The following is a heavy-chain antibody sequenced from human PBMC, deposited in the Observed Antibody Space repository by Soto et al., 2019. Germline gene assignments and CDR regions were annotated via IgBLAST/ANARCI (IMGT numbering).Heavy chain of an antibody. CDR1: GFTFSSYA. CDR2: ISGSGGST. Sequence: GGSLRLSCAASGFTFSSYAMSWVRQAPGKGLEWVSAISGSGGSTYYADSVKGRFTISRDNSKNTLYLQMNSLRAEDTAVYYCAKDGVHIVVVPAAIPNNWFDPWGQGTLVTVSS. J-gene: IGHJ5*02. V-gene: IGHV3-23*01. D-gene: IGHD2-2*01. CDR3: AKDGVHIVVVPAAIPNNWFDP.